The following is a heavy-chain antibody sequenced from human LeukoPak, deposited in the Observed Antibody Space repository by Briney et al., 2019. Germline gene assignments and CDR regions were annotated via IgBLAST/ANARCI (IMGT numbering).Heavy chain of an antibody. CDR2: FSGNDGYT. Sequence: PGGSLRLSCAGSGFTFSNSILSWVRQAPRKGLEWLSTFSGNDGYTYYADSVKGRFTISRDNSKNTVYLQMNSLRAEDTANYYCAKRSTGYYFDSWGQGTLVTVSS. V-gene: IGHV3-23*01. CDR1: GFTFSNSI. J-gene: IGHJ4*02. CDR3: AKRSTGYYFDS. D-gene: IGHD2-2*01.